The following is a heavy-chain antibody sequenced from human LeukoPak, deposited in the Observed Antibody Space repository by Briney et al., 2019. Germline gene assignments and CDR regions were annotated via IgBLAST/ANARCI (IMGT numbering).Heavy chain of an antibody. V-gene: IGHV1-18*01. CDR2: ISTHKGNT. CDR3: ARVRSASAGTASAFDI. J-gene: IGHJ3*02. D-gene: IGHD2-21*02. CDR1: GYTFSSYE. Sequence: AASVKVSCKASGYTFSSYEINWVRQAPGQGLEWMGGISTHKGNTNYAQKFQGRVTMTTATSTSTAYMELRSLRSDDTAVYYSARVRSASAGTASAFDIWGQGTMVTVSS.